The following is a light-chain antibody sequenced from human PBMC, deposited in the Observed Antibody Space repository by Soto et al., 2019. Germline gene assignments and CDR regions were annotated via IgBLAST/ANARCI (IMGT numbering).Light chain of an antibody. CDR2: GAL. J-gene: IGKJ2*01. V-gene: IGKV3-20*01. Sequence: EIVLTQSPGTLSLSPGERATLSCRASQSVSSIYLAWYQQKPGQAPRLLIYGALSRATGIPDRFSGSGSGTDYTLTITRLEPEDFALYYCQHYGSSPYTFGQGTKLEIK. CDR3: QHYGSSPYT. CDR1: QSVSSIY.